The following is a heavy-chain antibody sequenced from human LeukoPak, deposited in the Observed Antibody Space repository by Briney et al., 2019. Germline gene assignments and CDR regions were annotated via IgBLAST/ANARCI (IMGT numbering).Heavy chain of an antibody. CDR1: GYTFTGYY. D-gene: IGHD3-22*01. CDR3: ARAHPYYYDSSGSNWFDP. Sequence: ASVKVSCKASGYTFTGYYMHWVRQAPGQGLEWMGRINPNSGGTNYAQKFQGRVTMTRDTSISTAYMELSRLRSDDTAVHYCARAHPYYYDSSGSNWFDPWGQGTLVTVSS. J-gene: IGHJ5*02. CDR2: INPNSGGT. V-gene: IGHV1-2*06.